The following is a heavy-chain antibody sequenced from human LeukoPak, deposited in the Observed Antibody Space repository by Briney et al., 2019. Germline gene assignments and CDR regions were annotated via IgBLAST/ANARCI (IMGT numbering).Heavy chain of an antibody. CDR2: IYHSGST. V-gene: IGHV4-4*02. Sequence: SETLSLTCAVSGGSISSSNWWSWVRQPPGKGLEWIGEIYHSGSTNYNPSLKSRVTISVDKSKNQFSLKLSSVTAADTAVYYCAREGPPGYSSWLAWGQGTLVTVSS. J-gene: IGHJ4*02. CDR1: GGSISSSNW. D-gene: IGHD5-18*01. CDR3: AREGPPGYSSWLA.